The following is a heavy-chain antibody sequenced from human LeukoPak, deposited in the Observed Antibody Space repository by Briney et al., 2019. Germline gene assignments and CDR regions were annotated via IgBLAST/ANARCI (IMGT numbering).Heavy chain of an antibody. CDR1: GYSISSGYY. Sequence: SETLSLTCAVSGYSISSGYYWGWIRQPPGKGLEWIGSIYHSGSTYYNPSLKSRVTISVDTSKNLFSLKLSSVTAADTAVYYCARPDKYCVGDCYSNAFDIWGQGTMVTVSS. J-gene: IGHJ3*02. CDR3: ARPDKYCVGDCYSNAFDI. D-gene: IGHD2-21*01. CDR2: IYHSGST. V-gene: IGHV4-38-2*01.